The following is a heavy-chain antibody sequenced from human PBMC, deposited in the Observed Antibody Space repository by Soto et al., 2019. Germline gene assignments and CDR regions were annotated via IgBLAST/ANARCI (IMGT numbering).Heavy chain of an antibody. Sequence: SVKVSCKASGGTFSSYAISWVRQAPGQGLEWMGGIIPIFGTASYAQKFQGRVTITADESTSTAFMELSSLRSEDTAVYYCARGLSGYSFDYWGQGTLVTVSS. V-gene: IGHV1-69*13. J-gene: IGHJ4*02. CDR2: IIPIFGTA. D-gene: IGHD3-22*01. CDR1: GGTFSSYA. CDR3: ARGLSGYSFDY.